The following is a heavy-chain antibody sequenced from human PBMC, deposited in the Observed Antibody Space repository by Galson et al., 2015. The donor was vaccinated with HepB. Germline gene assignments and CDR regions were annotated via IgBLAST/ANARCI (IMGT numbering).Heavy chain of an antibody. J-gene: IGHJ4*02. V-gene: IGHV2-5*01. CDR2: IHWNDDK. CDR1: GFSLSTTGVG. CDR3: AHRVNDYGRAPSAGHLDY. Sequence: PALVKPTQPLTLTCTFSGFSLSTTGVGVGWIRQPPGKALEWLANIHWNDDKRYSPSLKSRLTISKDISKNQVLLTVTNMDSVDTATYYCAHRVNDYGRAPSAGHLDYWGQGVLVTVSS. D-gene: IGHD4/OR15-4a*01.